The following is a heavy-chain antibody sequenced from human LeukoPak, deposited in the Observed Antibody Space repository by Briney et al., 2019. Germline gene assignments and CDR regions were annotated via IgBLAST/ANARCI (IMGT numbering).Heavy chain of an antibody. CDR1: GGSISSYY. J-gene: IGHJ6*02. V-gene: IGHV4-59*08. Sequence: SETLSLTCTVSGGSISSYYWSWIRQPPGKGLEWIGYIYYSGTTNYNPSLKSRVTMSVDTSNNHLSLRLTSVTAADTALYYCARHSYNYYGLDVWGQGTTITVSS. CDR2: IYYSGTT. CDR3: ARHSYNYYGLDV.